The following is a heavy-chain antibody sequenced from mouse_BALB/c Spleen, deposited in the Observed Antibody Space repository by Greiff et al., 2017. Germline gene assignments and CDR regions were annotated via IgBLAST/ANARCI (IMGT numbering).Heavy chain of an antibody. J-gene: IGHJ4*01. Sequence: EVMLVESGGGLVKPGGSLKLSCAASGFTFSSYAMSWVRQSPEKRLEWVAEISRGGSYTYYPDTVTGRFTISRDNAKNTLYLEMSSLRSEDTAMYYCAREGYGSRAMDYWGQGTSVTVSS. V-gene: IGHV5-9-4*01. CDR2: ISRGGSYT. CDR1: GFTFSSYA. D-gene: IGHD1-1*01. CDR3: AREGYGSRAMDY.